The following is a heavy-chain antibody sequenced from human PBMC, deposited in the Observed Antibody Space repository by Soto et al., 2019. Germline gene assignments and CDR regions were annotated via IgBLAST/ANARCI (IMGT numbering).Heavy chain of an antibody. CDR2: IYHNGST. CDR3: ARVGGGWFDP. CDR1: SGSISSSNW. D-gene: IGHD2-15*01. J-gene: IGHJ5*02. Sequence: SETLSLTCAVSSGSISSSNWWSWVRQPPGKGLEWIGEIYHNGSTNYNPSFKIRVTISVDKSKNQFSLKLSSVTAADTAVYYCARVGGGWFDPWGQGTLVTVSS. V-gene: IGHV4-4*02.